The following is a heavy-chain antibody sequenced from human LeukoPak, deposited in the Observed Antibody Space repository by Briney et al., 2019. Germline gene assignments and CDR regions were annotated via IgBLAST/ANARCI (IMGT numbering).Heavy chain of an antibody. CDR2: IYYSGST. CDR1: GGSISSYY. CDR3: ARVKSGRGMDV. J-gene: IGHJ6*02. Sequence: SETLSLTCTVSGGSISSYYWSWIRQPPGKGLEWIGYIYYSGSTNYNPSLKSRVTISVDTSKNQFSLKLSSVTAADTAVYYCARVKSGRGMDVWGQGTTVTVSS. D-gene: IGHD3-10*01. V-gene: IGHV4-59*01.